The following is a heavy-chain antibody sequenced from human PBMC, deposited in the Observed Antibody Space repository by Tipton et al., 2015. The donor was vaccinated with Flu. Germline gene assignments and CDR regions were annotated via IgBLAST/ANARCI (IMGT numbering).Heavy chain of an antibody. CDR1: GFTFDDYT. CDR2: ISWDGGST. CDR3: AKDNEGTLDY. D-gene: IGHD2/OR15-2a*01. J-gene: IGHJ4*02. Sequence: QLVQSGGVVVQPGGSLRLSCAASGFTFDDYTMHWVRQAPGKGLEWVSLISWDGGSTYYADSVKGRFTISRDNSKNSLYLQMNSLRTEDTALYYCAKDNEGTLDYWGQGTLVTVSS. V-gene: IGHV3-43*01.